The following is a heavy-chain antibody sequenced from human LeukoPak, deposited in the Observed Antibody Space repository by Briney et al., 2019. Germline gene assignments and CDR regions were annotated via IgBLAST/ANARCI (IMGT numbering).Heavy chain of an antibody. D-gene: IGHD6-13*01. CDR3: ARSAAADSFSTLVRRVFWFDP. Sequence: SETLSLTCSVSGASFSGVYWTWIRQSPGKGLEWIGEITLGGSPNYNPSLRRRVTISLDTSNKQFSLSLTSVPAADTSVYYCARSAAADSFSTLVRRVFWFDPWGQGTQVTVSS. CDR2: ITLGGSP. CDR1: GASFSGVY. J-gene: IGHJ5*02. V-gene: IGHV4-34*01.